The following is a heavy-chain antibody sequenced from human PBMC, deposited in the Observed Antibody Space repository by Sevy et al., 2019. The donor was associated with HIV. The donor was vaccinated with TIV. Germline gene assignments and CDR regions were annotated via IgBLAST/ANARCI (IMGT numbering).Heavy chain of an antibody. CDR1: GFTFSNFG. CDR3: AKDLAAPGRRYFDY. J-gene: IGHJ4*02. CDR2: IRYDGSDK. D-gene: IGHD6-13*01. V-gene: IGHV3-30*02. Sequence: GGSLRLSCTASGFTFSNFGMHWVRQVPGKGLEWVTFIRYDGSDKYYVASVKGRFTISRDDSKNTLYLQMDSLRAEDTAIYYCAKDLAAPGRRYFDYWGQGTLVTVSS.